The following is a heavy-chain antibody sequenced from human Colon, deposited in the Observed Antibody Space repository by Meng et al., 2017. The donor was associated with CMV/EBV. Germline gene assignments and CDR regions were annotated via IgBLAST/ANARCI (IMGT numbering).Heavy chain of an antibody. CDR1: GFTFSSYS. CDR3: ARFTRISGYEALDY. V-gene: IGHV3-21*01. J-gene: IGHJ4*02. Sequence: GASLKISCAASGFTFSSYSLNWVRQAPGKGLEWVSSISSSSSYIYYADSVKGRFTISRDNAKNSLYLQMNSLRAEDTAVYYCARFTRISGYEALDYWGQGTLVTVSS. D-gene: IGHD5-12*01. CDR2: ISSSSSYI.